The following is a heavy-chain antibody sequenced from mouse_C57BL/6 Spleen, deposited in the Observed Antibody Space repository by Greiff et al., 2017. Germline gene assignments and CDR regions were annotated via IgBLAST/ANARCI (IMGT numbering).Heavy chain of an antibody. Sequence: VQLQQPGAELVRPGTSVKLSCKASGYTFTSYWMHWVKQRPGQGLEWIGVIDPSDSYTNYNQKFKGKATLTVDTSSSTAYMQLSSLTSEDSAVYYCARNGYYYGSSYDWYFDVWGTGTTVTVSS. CDR3: ARNGYYYGSSYDWYFDV. J-gene: IGHJ1*03. V-gene: IGHV1-59*01. CDR2: IDPSDSYT. CDR1: GYTFTSYW. D-gene: IGHD1-1*01.